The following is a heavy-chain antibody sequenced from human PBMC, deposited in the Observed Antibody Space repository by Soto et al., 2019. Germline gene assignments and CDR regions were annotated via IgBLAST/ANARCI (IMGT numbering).Heavy chain of an antibody. D-gene: IGHD2-2*01. Sequence: QVQLVQSGAEVKKPGASVKVSCKASGYTFTSYGISWVRQAPGQGLEWMGWISAYNGNTNYAQKLQGRVTMTTDTSTSTAYMELRSLRSDDTAVYYCAREDRYCISTSCYSGGEFDPWGQGTLVTVSS. J-gene: IGHJ5*02. CDR2: ISAYNGNT. V-gene: IGHV1-18*01. CDR1: GYTFTSYG. CDR3: AREDRYCISTSCYSGGEFDP.